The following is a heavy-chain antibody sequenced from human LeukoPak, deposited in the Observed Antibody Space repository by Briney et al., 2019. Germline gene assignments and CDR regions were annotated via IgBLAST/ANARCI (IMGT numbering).Heavy chain of an antibody. CDR1: GGSISSYH. CDR2: IYDIGST. J-gene: IGHJ4*02. CDR3: ASASQGYSYEYYFDY. V-gene: IGHV4-59*01. D-gene: IGHD5-18*01. Sequence: PSETLSLTCTVSGGSISSYHWNWIRQSPGKGLEWIGYIYDIGSTNYNPSLKSRVTISVDTSKNQFSLKLSSVTAADTAVYYCASASQGYSYEYYFDYWGQGTLVTVSS.